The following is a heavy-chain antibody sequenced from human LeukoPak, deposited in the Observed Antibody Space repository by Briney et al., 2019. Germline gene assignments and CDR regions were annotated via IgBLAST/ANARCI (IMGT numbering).Heavy chain of an antibody. CDR2: ISDSGKT. CDR1: GGSFRDQY. J-gene: IGHJ6*02. D-gene: IGHD1-26*01. Sequence: SETLSLTCAVYGGSFRDQYWSWIRQPPGKGLEWIGEISDSGKTNYNPSLKSRVTISVDMSKNQFSLKVSSVTAADTAVYYCARGPHGNYYYYYGTDVWGQGTTATVSS. V-gene: IGHV4-34*01. CDR3: ARGPHGNYYYYYGTDV.